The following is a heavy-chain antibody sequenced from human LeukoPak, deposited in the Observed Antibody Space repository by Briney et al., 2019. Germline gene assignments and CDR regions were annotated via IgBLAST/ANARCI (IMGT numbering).Heavy chain of an antibody. D-gene: IGHD2-15*01. Sequence: SVKVSCKASGGTFSSYAISWVRQAPGQGLEWMGGIIPISGTANYAQKFQGRVTITADESTSTAYMELSSLRSEDTAVYYCASWVGGYYYYMDVWGKGTTVTVSS. CDR2: IIPISGTA. CDR3: ASWVGGYYYYMDV. V-gene: IGHV1-69*13. J-gene: IGHJ6*03. CDR1: GGTFSSYA.